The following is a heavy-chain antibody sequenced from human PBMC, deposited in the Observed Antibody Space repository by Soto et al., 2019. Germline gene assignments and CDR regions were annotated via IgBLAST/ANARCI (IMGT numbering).Heavy chain of an antibody. CDR3: AREGSADYGSYGMDV. CDR2: VNPSSGGT. D-gene: IGHD4-17*01. J-gene: IGHJ6*02. Sequence: QVQLVQSGTDVRKPGASVKVSCKASGFTDYYIHWVRQAPGQGLEWMGWVNPSSGGTNYAQKFQGRVAMTRDTFISTADREPSSLPSDDTAVYYCAREGSADYGSYGMDVGGRGTPVTVCS. CDR1: GFTDYY. V-gene: IGHV1-2*02.